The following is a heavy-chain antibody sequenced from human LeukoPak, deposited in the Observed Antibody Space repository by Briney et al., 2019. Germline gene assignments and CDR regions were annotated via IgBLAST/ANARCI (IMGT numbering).Heavy chain of an antibody. CDR3: ARGLSTWFGESTHDY. CDR1: GFTFSSYA. CDR2: ISYDGSSK. V-gene: IGHV3-30-3*01. Sequence: GGSLRLSCAASGFTFSSYAMHWVRQAPGKGLEWVAVISYDGSSKYYADSVKGRFTISRDNSKNTLYLQMNSLRAEDTAVYSCARGLSTWFGESTHDYWGQGTLVTVSS. D-gene: IGHD3-10*01. J-gene: IGHJ4*02.